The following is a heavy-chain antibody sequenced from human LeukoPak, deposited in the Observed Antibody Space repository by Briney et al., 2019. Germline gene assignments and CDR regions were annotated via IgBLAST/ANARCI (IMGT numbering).Heavy chain of an antibody. CDR2: INHSGST. CDR1: GGSFSGYY. CDR3: ASRCDFWSGYTSSWFDP. J-gene: IGHJ5*02. Sequence: SETLSLTCAVYGGSFSGYYWSWIRQPPGKGLEWIGEINHSGSTNYNPSLKSRVTISVDTSKSQFSLKLSSVTAADTAVYYCASRCDFWSGYTSSWFDPWGQGTLVTVSS. D-gene: IGHD3-3*01. V-gene: IGHV4-34*01.